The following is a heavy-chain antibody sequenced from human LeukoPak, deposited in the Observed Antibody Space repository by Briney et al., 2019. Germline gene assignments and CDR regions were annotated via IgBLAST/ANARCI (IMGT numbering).Heavy chain of an antibody. CDR1: GGSFSGYY. CDR3: ARAPPYYDFWSGYPHYYYGMDV. CDR2: INHSGST. Sequence: SETLSLTCAVYGGSFSGYYWSWIRQPPGKGLEWIGEINHSGSTNYNPSLKSRVTISVDTSKNQFSLKLSSVTAADTAVYYCARAPPYYDFWSGYPHYYYGMDVWGQGTTVTVSS. D-gene: IGHD3-3*01. V-gene: IGHV4-34*01. J-gene: IGHJ6*02.